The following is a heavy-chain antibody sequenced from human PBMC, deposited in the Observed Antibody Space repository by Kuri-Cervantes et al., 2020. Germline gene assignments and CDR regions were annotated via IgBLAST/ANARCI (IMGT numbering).Heavy chain of an antibody. CDR1: GGSFSGYY. CDR2: INHSGST. Sequence: GSLRLSCAVYGGSFSGYYWSWIRQPPGKGLEWIGEINHSGSTNYNPSLKSRVTMSLDMSKNQISLKLSSVTAADTAVYYCARDTDTGYDSHYFDYWGQGTLVTVSS. CDR3: ARDTDTGYDSHYFDY. J-gene: IGHJ4*02. V-gene: IGHV4-34*01. D-gene: IGHD5-12*01.